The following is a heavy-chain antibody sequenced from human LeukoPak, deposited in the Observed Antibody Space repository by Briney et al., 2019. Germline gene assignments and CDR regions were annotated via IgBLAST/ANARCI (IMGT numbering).Heavy chain of an antibody. CDR2: IRSKADTCTT. Sequence: PGGSLRLSCAASGFAFSASAVHWVRRASGKGLEWVGRIRSKADTCTTSYAASVKGRFTISRDDSKNTAFLQLNSLKTEDTAVYYCTREYSSGWPFDFWGQGTLVTVSS. V-gene: IGHV3-73*01. CDR3: TREYSSGWPFDF. CDR1: GFAFSASA. D-gene: IGHD6-19*01. J-gene: IGHJ4*02.